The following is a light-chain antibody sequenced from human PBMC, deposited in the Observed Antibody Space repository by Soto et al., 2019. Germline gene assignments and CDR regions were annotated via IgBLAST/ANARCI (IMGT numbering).Light chain of an antibody. Sequence: QSVLTQPPSASGTPGQRVTISCSGSTSNIGSNCVYWYQQLPGTAPKLLIYRNNQRPSGVPDRLSGSKSGTSASLAISGLRSEDEADYCCAAWDDSLSGPLVFGTGTKLTVL. V-gene: IGLV1-47*01. CDR1: TSNIGSNC. CDR2: RNN. J-gene: IGLJ1*01. CDR3: AAWDDSLSGPLV.